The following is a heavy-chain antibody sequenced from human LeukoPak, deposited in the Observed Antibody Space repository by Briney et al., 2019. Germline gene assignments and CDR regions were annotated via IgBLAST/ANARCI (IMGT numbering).Heavy chain of an antibody. Sequence: PSETLCLTCTVSGGSISSYYWSWIRQPPGKGLEWIGYIYYSGSTNYNPSLKSRVTISVDTSKNQFSLKLSSVTAADTAVYYCARDEYSSSSVGYYYYGMDVWGQGTTVTVSS. V-gene: IGHV4-59*01. CDR1: GGSISSYY. CDR3: ARDEYSSSSVGYYYYGMDV. J-gene: IGHJ6*02. CDR2: IYYSGST. D-gene: IGHD6-6*01.